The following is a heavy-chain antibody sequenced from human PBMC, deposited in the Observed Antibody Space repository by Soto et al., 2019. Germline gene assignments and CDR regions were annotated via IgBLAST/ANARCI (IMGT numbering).Heavy chain of an antibody. CDR2: ISGSGGST. Sequence: EVQLLESGGGLVQPGGSLRLSCAASGFTFSSYAMSWVRQAPGMGLEWVSAISGSGGSTYYADSVKGRFTISRDNSKNTLYLQMNSLRAEDTAVYYCAAGSRYFDSGWFDPWGQGTLVTVSS. D-gene: IGHD3-9*01. J-gene: IGHJ5*02. V-gene: IGHV3-23*01. CDR1: GFTFSSYA. CDR3: AAGSRYFDSGWFDP.